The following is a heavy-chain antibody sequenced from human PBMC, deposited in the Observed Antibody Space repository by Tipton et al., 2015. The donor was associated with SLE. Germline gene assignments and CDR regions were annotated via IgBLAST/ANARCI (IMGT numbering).Heavy chain of an antibody. D-gene: IGHD3-10*01. Sequence: TLSLTCTVSGGSISSHYWSWIRQSPGRGLEWIGYIHHSGSTKYSPSLESRVTISADTSKNQFSLKLSSVTAADTAVYYCARDHLPGGYYYYMDVWGKGTTVTVSS. CDR1: GGSISSHY. CDR2: IHHSGST. CDR3: ARDHLPGGYYYYMDV. V-gene: IGHV4-59*11. J-gene: IGHJ6*03.